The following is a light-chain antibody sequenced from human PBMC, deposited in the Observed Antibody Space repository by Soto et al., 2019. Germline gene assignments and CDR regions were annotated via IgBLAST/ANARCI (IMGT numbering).Light chain of an antibody. CDR2: EVS. CDR1: SSDVGGYNY. J-gene: IGLJ2*01. Sequence: QSVLTQPASVSGSPGQSITISCTGTSSDVGGYNYVSWYQQHPGIAPKLMISEVSNRPSGVSNRFSGSKSGNTASLTISGRQAEDEADYYCSSYTSSSTLVFGGGTKVTVL. CDR3: SSYTSSSTLV. V-gene: IGLV2-14*01.